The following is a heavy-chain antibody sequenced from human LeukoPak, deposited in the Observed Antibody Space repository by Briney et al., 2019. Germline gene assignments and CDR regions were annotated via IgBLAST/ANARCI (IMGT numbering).Heavy chain of an antibody. CDR2: IYHSGST. J-gene: IGHJ4*02. CDR3: ARQDYRLDYFDY. CDR1: GYSISSGYY. Sequence: PSETLSLTCTVSGYSISSGYYWGWIRQPPGKGLEWIGSIYHSGSTYYNPSLKSRVTISVDTSKNQFSLRLNSVTPEDTAVYYCARQDYRLDYFDYWGQGTLVTVSS. D-gene: IGHD4-11*01. V-gene: IGHV4-38-2*02.